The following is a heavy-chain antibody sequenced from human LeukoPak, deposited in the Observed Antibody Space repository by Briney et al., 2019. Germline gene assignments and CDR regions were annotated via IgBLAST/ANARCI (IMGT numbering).Heavy chain of an antibody. D-gene: IGHD4-17*01. J-gene: IGHJ3*02. CDR1: GGSIRSSSHY. CDR3: ARTTVTTRHDAFDI. V-gene: IGHV4-39*07. CDR2: IYHSGST. Sequence: SETLSLTCTVSGGSIRSSSHYWGWIRQPPGKWLEWIGEIYHSGSTNYNPSLKSRVTISVDKSKNQFSLKLSSVTAADTAVYYCARTTVTTRHDAFDIWGQGTMVTVSS.